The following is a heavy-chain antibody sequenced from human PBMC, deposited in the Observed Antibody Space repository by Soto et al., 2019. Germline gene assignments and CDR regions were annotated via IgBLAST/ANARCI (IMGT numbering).Heavy chain of an antibody. D-gene: IGHD2-15*01. CDR1: GGSISSYY. Sequence: SETLSLTCTVSGGSISSYYWSWIRQPPGKGLEWIGYIYYSGSTNYNPSLKSRVTISVDTSKNQFSLKLSSVTAADTAVYYCARSRKPHSGGDYYGMDVWGQGTTVTVSS. V-gene: IGHV4-59*01. CDR2: IYYSGST. CDR3: ARSRKPHSGGDYYGMDV. J-gene: IGHJ6*02.